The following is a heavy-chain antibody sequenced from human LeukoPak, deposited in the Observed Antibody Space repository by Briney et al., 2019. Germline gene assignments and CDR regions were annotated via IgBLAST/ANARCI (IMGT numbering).Heavy chain of an antibody. D-gene: IGHD3-3*01. CDR1: SGSCSGYY. Sequence: SETLSLTCAVYSGSCSGYYWRWIPQPPGKGRVWIGEINHSRSTNYNPSPKSRVTISVDTSKDQLSLKLSSVTAADTAVYYCARVRITIFDIDYWGQGKLITVSS. CDR2: INHSRST. CDR3: ARVRITIFDIDY. J-gene: IGHJ4*02. V-gene: IGHV4-34*01.